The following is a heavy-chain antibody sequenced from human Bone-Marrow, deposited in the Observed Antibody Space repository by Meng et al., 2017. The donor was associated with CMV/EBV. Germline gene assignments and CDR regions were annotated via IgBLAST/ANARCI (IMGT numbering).Heavy chain of an antibody. CDR1: GFNFSSYG. D-gene: IGHD3-16*01. J-gene: IGHJ4*02. CDR3: AKSLGTFRYYFDY. CDR2: IRYDGSNK. Sequence: AAYGFNFSSYGMHWVRQAPGKGLEWVAFIRYDGSNKYYADSVKGRFTISRDNSKNTLYLQMNSLRAEDTAVYYCAKSLGTFRYYFDYWGQGTLVTVSS. V-gene: IGHV3-30*02.